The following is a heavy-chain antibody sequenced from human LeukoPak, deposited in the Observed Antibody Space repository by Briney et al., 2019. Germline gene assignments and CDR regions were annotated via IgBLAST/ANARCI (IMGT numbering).Heavy chain of an antibody. D-gene: IGHD7-27*01. V-gene: IGHV3-43D*03. CDR2: INYDGYST. Sequence: GGSLRLSCAASGFTFDEYVMLWVRQIPGKGLEWVSLINYDGYSTYYADSVKGRFTISRDNSKNSLYLQMTSLTVEDTALYYCAKDSRALGISGNYMDVWGKGTAVIVS. CDR3: AKDSRALGISGNYMDV. J-gene: IGHJ6*03. CDR1: GFTFDEYV.